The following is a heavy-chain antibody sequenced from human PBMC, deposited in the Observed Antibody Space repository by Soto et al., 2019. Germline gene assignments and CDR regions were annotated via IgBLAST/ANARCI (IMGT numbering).Heavy chain of an antibody. CDR2: IYYSGST. CDR3: ARDSSGWYDY. J-gene: IGHJ4*02. D-gene: IGHD6-19*01. CDR1: GGSISSGGYY. Sequence: QVQLQESGPGLVKPSQTLSLTCTVSGGSISSGGYYWSWIRQHPGKGLEWIGYIYYSGSTYYNPSLKSRVPIPVDTSKHQFSLKLSSVTAADTAVYYCARDSSGWYDYWGQGTLVTVSS. V-gene: IGHV4-31*03.